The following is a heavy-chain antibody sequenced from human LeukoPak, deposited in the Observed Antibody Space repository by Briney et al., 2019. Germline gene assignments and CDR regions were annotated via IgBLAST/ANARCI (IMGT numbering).Heavy chain of an antibody. D-gene: IGHD3-10*01. V-gene: IGHV3-30*03. CDR3: AGESYYGSGYYFNY. J-gene: IGHJ4*02. Sequence: GGSLRLSCAASGFTFSSYGMHWVRQAPGKGLEWVAVISYDGSNKYYADSVKGRFTISRDNSKNTLYLQMNSLRAEDTAVYYCAGESYYGSGYYFNYWGQGTLVTVSS. CDR2: ISYDGSNK. CDR1: GFTFSSYG.